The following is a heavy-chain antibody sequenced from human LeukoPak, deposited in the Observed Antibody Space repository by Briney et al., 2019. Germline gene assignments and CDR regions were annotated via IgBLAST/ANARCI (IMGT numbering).Heavy chain of an antibody. D-gene: IGHD1-26*01. V-gene: IGHV3-33*01. CDR2: IWYDGSNK. Sequence: GGSLRLSCAAPGFTFSSYGMHWVRQAPGKGLEWVAVIWYDGSNKYYADSVKGRFTISRDNSKNTLYLQMNSLRAEDTAEYYCARSAVGTSCCTAVDYWGQGTLVTVSS. CDR1: GFTFSSYG. J-gene: IGHJ4*02. CDR3: ARSAVGTSCCTAVDY.